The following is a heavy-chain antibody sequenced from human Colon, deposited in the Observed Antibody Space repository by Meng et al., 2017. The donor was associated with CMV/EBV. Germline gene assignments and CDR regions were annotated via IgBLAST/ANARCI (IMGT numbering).Heavy chain of an antibody. D-gene: IGHD6-13*01. Sequence: GGSLRLSCETSGFILSLYDIHWVRQAPGKGLEWVSVIYSGGSTYYADSVKGRFTISRDNSKNTLYLQMNSLRAEDTAVYYCARSPGIAAAGLGDYWGQGTLVTVSS. CDR3: ARSPGIAAAGLGDY. CDR2: IYSGGST. CDR1: GFILSLYD. J-gene: IGHJ4*02. V-gene: IGHV3-53*01.